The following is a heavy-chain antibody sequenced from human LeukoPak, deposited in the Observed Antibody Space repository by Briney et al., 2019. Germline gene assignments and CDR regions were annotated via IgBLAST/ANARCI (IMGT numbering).Heavy chain of an antibody. CDR1: GFTFSSYE. Sequence: GGSLRLSCAATGFTFSSYEMNWVRQAPGKGLEWVSYISSSGSTIYYADSVKGRFTISRDNAKNSLYLQMNSLRAEDTAVYYCARLYSSTSGKAFDIWGQGTMVTVSS. CDR2: ISSSGSTI. J-gene: IGHJ3*02. V-gene: IGHV3-48*03. CDR3: ARLYSSTSGKAFDI. D-gene: IGHD6-13*01.